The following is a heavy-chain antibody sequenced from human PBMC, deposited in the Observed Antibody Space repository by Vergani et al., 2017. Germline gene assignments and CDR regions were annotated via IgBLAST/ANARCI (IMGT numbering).Heavy chain of an antibody. J-gene: IGHJ3*02. Sequence: QVQLVQSGAEVKKPGASVKVSCKASGYTFTGYYMHWVRQAPGQGLEWMGWINPNSGGTNYAQKFQGRVTMTRETSLSTAYMELSRLRSDDTAVYYCARNYPYSSGWYHDAFDIWGQGTMVTVSS. D-gene: IGHD6-19*01. CDR2: INPNSGGT. CDR3: ARNYPYSSGWYHDAFDI. CDR1: GYTFTGYY. V-gene: IGHV1-2*02.